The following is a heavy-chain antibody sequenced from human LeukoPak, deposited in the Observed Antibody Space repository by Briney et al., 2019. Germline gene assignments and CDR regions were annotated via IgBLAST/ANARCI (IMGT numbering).Heavy chain of an antibody. V-gene: IGHV3-74*01. J-gene: IGHJ4*02. Sequence: PGGSLRLSCAASGFTFSSYWVHWVRQAPGKGLVWVSRINRDGSTTNYADSMKGRFTVSRDNAKNTLNLQMNSLRAEDTAVYYCARDKKSGESSEIDYWGQGTLVTVSS. CDR3: ARDKKSGESSEIDY. CDR1: GFTFSSYW. D-gene: IGHD3-10*01. CDR2: INRDGSTT.